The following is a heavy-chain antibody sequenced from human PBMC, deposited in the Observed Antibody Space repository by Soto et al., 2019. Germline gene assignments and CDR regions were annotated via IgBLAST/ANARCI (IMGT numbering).Heavy chain of an antibody. D-gene: IGHD6-19*01. V-gene: IGHV3-33*01. CDR1: GFTSNSHA. Sequence: GGSLRLSCAASGFTSNSHAMHWVRQAPGKGPEWVAVLWYDGSYKFYADSVKGRLTISRDNSKNTVYLQMNSLSAEDTAMYYCARDRYSSGWHTIDYWGQGTLVTVSS. J-gene: IGHJ4*02. CDR2: LWYDGSYK. CDR3: ARDRYSSGWHTIDY.